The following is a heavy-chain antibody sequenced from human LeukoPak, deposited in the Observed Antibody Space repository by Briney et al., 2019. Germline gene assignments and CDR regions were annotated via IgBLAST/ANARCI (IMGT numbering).Heavy chain of an antibody. CDR2: INPDSGGT. Sequence: ASVKVSCKASGYTFTVYYTHWVRQAPGQGLEWVGWINPDSGGTKFAQNFEGRVTMTRDTSISTVYMELSRLRSDDTAVYFCARFLGAGYCDFWGQGTLVTVSS. V-gene: IGHV1-2*02. CDR3: ARFLGAGYCDF. CDR1: GYTFTVYY. J-gene: IGHJ4*02. D-gene: IGHD3-16*01.